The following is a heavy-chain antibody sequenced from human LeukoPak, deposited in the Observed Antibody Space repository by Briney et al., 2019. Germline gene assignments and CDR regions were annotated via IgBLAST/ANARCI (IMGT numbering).Heavy chain of an antibody. CDR1: GGTFSSYA. CDR2: IIPIFGTA. Sequence: ASVKVSCKASGGTFSSYAISWVRQAPGQGLEWMGGIIPIFGTANYAQKFQGRVTITADESTSTAYMELSSLRFEDTAVYYCAGYCSGTSCYKGNAFDIWGQGTMVTVSS. J-gene: IGHJ3*02. CDR3: AGYCSGTSCYKGNAFDI. D-gene: IGHD2-2*02. V-gene: IGHV1-69*13.